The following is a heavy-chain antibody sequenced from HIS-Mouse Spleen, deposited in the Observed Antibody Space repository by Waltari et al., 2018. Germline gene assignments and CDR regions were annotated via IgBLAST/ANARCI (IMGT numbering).Heavy chain of an antibody. CDR2: IYYSGST. CDR3: ARDAPYYDFWSGYAFDI. D-gene: IGHD3-3*01. J-gene: IGHJ3*02. CDR1: GGSISSYY. Sequence: QVQLQESGPGLVKPSETLSLTCTVSGGSISSYYWSWIRQPRGKGLEWIWYIYYSGSTNYNPSLKSRVTISVDTSKNQFSLKLSSVTAADTAVYYCARDAPYYDFWSGYAFDIWGQGTMVTVSS. V-gene: IGHV4-59*01.